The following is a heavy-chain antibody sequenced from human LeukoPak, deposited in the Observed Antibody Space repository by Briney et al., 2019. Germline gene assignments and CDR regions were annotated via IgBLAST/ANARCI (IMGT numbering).Heavy chain of an antibody. D-gene: IGHD6-6*01. CDR2: INPNSGGT. CDR3: ARLPSRRIAARRTLYFDY. Sequence: ASVKVSCRASGYTFTGYYMHWVRQAPGQGLEWMGWINPNSGGTNYAQKVQGRVTMTRDTSISTAYMELSRLRSADTAVYYCARLPSRRIAARRTLYFDYWGQGTLVTVSS. CDR1: GYTFTGYY. V-gene: IGHV1-2*02. J-gene: IGHJ4*02.